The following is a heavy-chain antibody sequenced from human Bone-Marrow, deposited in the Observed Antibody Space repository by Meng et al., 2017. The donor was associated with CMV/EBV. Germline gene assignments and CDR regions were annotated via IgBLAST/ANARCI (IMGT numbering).Heavy chain of an antibody. D-gene: IGHD6-13*01. CDR3: ARMRLAAAGNPIKPY. Sequence: GESLKISCAASGFTFSSYGMHWVRQAPGKGLEWVAVIWYDGNNKYHADSVKGRFTISRDNSKNTLYLQMSSLRAEDTAVYYCARMRLAAAGNPIKPYWGQGTLVTVSS. J-gene: IGHJ4*02. CDR1: GFTFSSYG. V-gene: IGHV3-33*01. CDR2: IWYDGNNK.